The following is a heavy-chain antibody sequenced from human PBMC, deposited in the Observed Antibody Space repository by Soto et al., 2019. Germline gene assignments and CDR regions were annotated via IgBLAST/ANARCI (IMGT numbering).Heavy chain of an antibody. V-gene: IGHV4-59*08. CDR1: GGSISSYY. D-gene: IGHD6-13*01. Sequence: SETLSLTCTVSGGSISSYYWSWIRQPPGKGLEWIGYIYYSGSTNYNPSLKSRVTISVDTSKNQFSLKLSSVTAADTAVYYCARSKAATATPSDYWGQGTLVTVSP. CDR2: IYYSGST. CDR3: ARSKAATATPSDY. J-gene: IGHJ4*02.